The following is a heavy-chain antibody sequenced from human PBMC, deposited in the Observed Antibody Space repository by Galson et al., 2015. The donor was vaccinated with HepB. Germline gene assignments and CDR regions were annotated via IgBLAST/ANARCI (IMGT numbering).Heavy chain of an antibody. Sequence: SLRLSCAASGFTFSSYGMHWVRQAPGKGLEWVAVISYDGSNKYYADSVKGRFTISRDNSKNTLYLQMNSLRAEDTAVYYCAKDRRMGMLAPTDWGQGTLVTVSS. V-gene: IGHV3-30*18. D-gene: IGHD2-8*01. CDR2: ISYDGSNK. J-gene: IGHJ4*02. CDR1: GFTFSSYG. CDR3: AKDRRMGMLAPTD.